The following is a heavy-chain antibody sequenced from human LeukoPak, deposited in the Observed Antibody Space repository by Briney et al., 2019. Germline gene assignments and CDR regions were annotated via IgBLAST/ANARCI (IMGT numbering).Heavy chain of an antibody. V-gene: IGHV3-23*01. D-gene: IGHD1-1*01. CDR1: GFTFSSYS. J-gene: IGHJ4*02. CDR3: AKNPRLEGWIYFDS. CDR2: ISGSGGRI. Sequence: GGSLRPSCAASGFTFSSYSMSWVRQAPGKGLEWVSSISGSGGRIDYADSVKGRFTISRDNSKNTLSLQMNSLTAEDTAVYYCAKNPRLEGWIYFDSWGQGTLVTVSS.